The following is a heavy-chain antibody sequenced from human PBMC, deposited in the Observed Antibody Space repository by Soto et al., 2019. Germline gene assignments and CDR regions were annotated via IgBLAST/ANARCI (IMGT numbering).Heavy chain of an antibody. Sequence: QVQLQQWGAGLLKPSETLSLTCAVYGESFTEYFWTWIRQPPGKGLEWIGEIHHSGTVHYNPSLKSRVAISVETSKNQFSLRLNSMTAADTAVYYCARQPVSAAGKYFFYHYGLDVWGQGTTVTVSS. J-gene: IGHJ6*02. CDR1: GESFTEYF. CDR3: ARQPVSAAGKYFFYHYGLDV. V-gene: IGHV4-34*02. D-gene: IGHD6-19*01. CDR2: IHHSGTV.